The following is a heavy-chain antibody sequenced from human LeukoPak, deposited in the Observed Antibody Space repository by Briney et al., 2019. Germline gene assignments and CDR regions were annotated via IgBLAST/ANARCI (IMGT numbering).Heavy chain of an antibody. CDR1: GLTFNNYA. J-gene: IGHJ3*02. CDR2: ISANGGRT. Sequence: GGSLRLSCAAPGLTFNNYAMSWVRQAPGKGLEWVSGISANGGRTYYADSVEGRFTISRDKSQNTLYLQMNSLRVEDTALYYCGKDPNGDYVGAFDIWGQGTMVTVSS. D-gene: IGHD3-16*01. V-gene: IGHV3-23*01. CDR3: GKDPNGDYVGAFDI.